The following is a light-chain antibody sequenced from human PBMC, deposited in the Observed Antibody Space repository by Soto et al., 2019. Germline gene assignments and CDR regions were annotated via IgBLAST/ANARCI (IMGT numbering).Light chain of an antibody. Sequence: DIPVSLSTSSLSSSVADRVIITCRASQSISNHLNWYQQKPGKATKLLIFAASSLQSGVPSRFSGSGSGTDFILTISSLQPEDFATYCCQQSYSTPPTFGQGTKVDI. J-gene: IGKJ1*01. CDR2: AAS. CDR3: QQSYSTPPT. CDR1: QSISNH. V-gene: IGKV1-39*01.